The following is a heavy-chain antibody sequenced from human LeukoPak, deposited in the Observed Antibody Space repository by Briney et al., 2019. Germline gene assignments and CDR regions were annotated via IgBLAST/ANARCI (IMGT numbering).Heavy chain of an antibody. CDR2: IWYDGSNK. D-gene: IGHD4-17*01. J-gene: IGHJ4*02. V-gene: IGHV3-33*01. CDR1: GFTLNSYG. CDR3: ARARTTRGFDY. Sequence: GGSLRLSCAAPGFTLNSYGIHWVPQAPGKGLEWVAFIWYDGSNKYYADSVKGRFTISRDNSKNTLYLQMNSLRAEDTAVYYCARARTTRGFDYWGQGTLVTVSS.